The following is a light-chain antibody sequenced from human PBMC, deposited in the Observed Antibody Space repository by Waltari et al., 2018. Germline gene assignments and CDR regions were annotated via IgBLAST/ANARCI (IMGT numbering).Light chain of an antibody. CDR1: SPNIGNNY. Sequence: QSVLTQPPSVSAAPGQKVTIPCSGSSPNIGNNYVSWYQQLPGTAPKLLIYENNKRPSGIPDRFSGSKSGTSATLGITGLQTGDEADYYCGTWDSSLSSAVFGGGTQLTVL. CDR2: ENN. V-gene: IGLV1-51*02. CDR3: GTWDSSLSSAV. J-gene: IGLJ7*01.